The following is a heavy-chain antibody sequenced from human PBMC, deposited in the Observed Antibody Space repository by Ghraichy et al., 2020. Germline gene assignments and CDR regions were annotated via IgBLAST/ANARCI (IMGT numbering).Heavy chain of an antibody. CDR2: IYYSGST. CDR1: GGSISSYY. CDR3: AGGDVLRFLAWFSDYYYMDV. D-gene: IGHD3-3*01. V-gene: IGHV4-59*01. J-gene: IGHJ6*03. Sequence: SETLSLTCTVSGGSISSYYWSWIRQPPGKGLEWIGYIYYSGSTNYNPSLKSRVTISVDTSKNQFSLKLSSVTAADTAVYYCAGGDVLRFLAWFSDYYYMDVWGKGTTVTVSS.